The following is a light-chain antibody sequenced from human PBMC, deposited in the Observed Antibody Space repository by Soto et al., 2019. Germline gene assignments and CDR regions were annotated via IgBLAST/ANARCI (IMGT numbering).Light chain of an antibody. CDR3: QQRQHWPPPT. CDR2: DAS. V-gene: IGKV3-11*01. Sequence: EVVLTQSPATLSLFPGERATLSCRASQNVNNYLVWYQQKPGQAPRLLIYDASNRATGIPARFSGSGSGTDFTLTISSLEPEDFAVYYCQQRQHWPPPTCGQGTRLEIK. J-gene: IGKJ5*01. CDR1: QNVNNY.